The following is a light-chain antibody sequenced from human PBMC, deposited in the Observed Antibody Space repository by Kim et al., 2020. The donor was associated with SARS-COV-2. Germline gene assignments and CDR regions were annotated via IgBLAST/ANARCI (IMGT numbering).Light chain of an antibody. Sequence: SYELTQPLSVSVALGQTARITCGGNNIGSKNVHWYQQKPGQAPVLVIYRDSNRPSGIPERFSGSSSGNTATLTIGRAQAGDEADYYCQVWDSSTEEFGGGTQLTVL. CDR2: RDS. CDR1: NIGSKN. J-gene: IGLJ3*02. V-gene: IGLV3-9*01. CDR3: QVWDSSTEE.